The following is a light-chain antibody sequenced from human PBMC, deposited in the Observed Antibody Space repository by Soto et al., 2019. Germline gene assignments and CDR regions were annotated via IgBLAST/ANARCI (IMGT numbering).Light chain of an antibody. CDR3: QQYGSSPWT. CDR2: GAS. V-gene: IGKV3-20*01. Sequence: IVVTQSPGTLCLSPGERATLSCRASQSVSSSYLAWYQQKPGQAPRLLIYGASSRATGIPDRFSGSGSGTDFTLTISRLEPEDFAVYYCQQYGSSPWTFGQGTKVDIK. CDR1: QSVSSSY. J-gene: IGKJ1*01.